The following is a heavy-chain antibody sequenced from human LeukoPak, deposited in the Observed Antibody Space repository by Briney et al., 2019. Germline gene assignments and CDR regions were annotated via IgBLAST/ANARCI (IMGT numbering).Heavy chain of an antibody. J-gene: IGHJ4*02. V-gene: IGHV3-13*01. CDR1: GFTFSTYD. CDR3: TRGFYCSDHSCFVNGEFDY. CDR2: IGTSGDT. D-gene: IGHD2-15*01. Sequence: PGGSLRLSCAATGFTFSTYDMHRVRQTPGGGLEWVSGIGTSGDTHYPDSVEGRFTISRENAKNSLYLQMNSLRAGDTAVYYCTRGFYCSDHSCFVNGEFDYWGQGTLVTVFS.